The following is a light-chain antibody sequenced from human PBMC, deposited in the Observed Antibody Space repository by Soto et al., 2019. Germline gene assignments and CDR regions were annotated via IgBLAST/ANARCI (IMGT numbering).Light chain of an antibody. Sequence: NFMLTQPHSVSESPGKTVTISCTRSSGSIASNYVQWYQQRPGSAPTTVIYEDNQRPSGVPGLFSGSIDSSSNSASLAISGLKTEDEADYYCQSYDSSNVVFGGGTKLTVL. CDR2: EDN. J-gene: IGLJ2*01. CDR1: SGSIASNY. CDR3: QSYDSSNVV. V-gene: IGLV6-57*04.